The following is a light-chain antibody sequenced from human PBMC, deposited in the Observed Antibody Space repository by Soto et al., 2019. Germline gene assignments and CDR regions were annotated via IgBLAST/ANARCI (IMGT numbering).Light chain of an antibody. CDR1: SSDVGGYNY. Sequence: QSVLTQPASVSGSPGQSITISCTGTSSDVGGYNYVSWYQQHPGKAPKLMIYDVSNRPSGVSNRFSGSKSGNTASLTISGLQAEDEADYYCSSYTSSSTYVCGTGTKVTGL. J-gene: IGLJ1*01. CDR2: DVS. CDR3: SSYTSSSTYV. V-gene: IGLV2-14*01.